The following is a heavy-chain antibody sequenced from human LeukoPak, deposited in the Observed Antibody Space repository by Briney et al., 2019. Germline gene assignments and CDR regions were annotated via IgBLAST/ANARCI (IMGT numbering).Heavy chain of an antibody. CDR3: AAYYDSSGSPPDY. CDR2: IYVGGST. V-gene: IGHV3-53*01. J-gene: IGHJ4*02. D-gene: IGHD3-22*01. Sequence: PGGSLRLSCAASGFTVSNSYMSWVRQAPGKGLEWVSMIYVGGSTFYAGSVKGRFTISRDNSKNTTYLQMNSLRAEDTAVYYCAAYYDSSGSPPDYWGQGTLVTVSS. CDR1: GFTVSNSY.